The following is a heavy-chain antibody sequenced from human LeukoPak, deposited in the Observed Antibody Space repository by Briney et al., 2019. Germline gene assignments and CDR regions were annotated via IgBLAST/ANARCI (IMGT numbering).Heavy chain of an antibody. CDR1: GFTFSDYY. Sequence: GGSLRLSCAASGFTFSDYYMNWIRQAPGKGLEWVSSISSSGSTTNYADSAKGRFTISRDNAKNSLYLQMNSLRAEDTAVYYCARKDGYASSWSFDYWGQGTLVTVSS. D-gene: IGHD6-13*01. CDR3: ARKDGYASSWSFDY. V-gene: IGHV3-11*01. CDR2: ISSSGSTT. J-gene: IGHJ4*02.